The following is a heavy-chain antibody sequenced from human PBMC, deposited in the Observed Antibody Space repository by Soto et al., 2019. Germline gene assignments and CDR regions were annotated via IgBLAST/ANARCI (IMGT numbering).Heavy chain of an antibody. J-gene: IGHJ6*02. CDR2: IWYDGSNK. CDR1: GFTFSSYG. D-gene: IGHD4-17*01. Sequence: GGSLRLSCAASGFTFSSYGMHWVRQAPGKGLEWVAVIWYDGSNKYYADSVKGRFTISRDNSKNTLYLQMSSLRSEDTAVYYCAITVTTRSDYYYYYGMDVWGQGTTVTVSS. V-gene: IGHV3-30*02. CDR3: AITVTTRSDYYYYYGMDV.